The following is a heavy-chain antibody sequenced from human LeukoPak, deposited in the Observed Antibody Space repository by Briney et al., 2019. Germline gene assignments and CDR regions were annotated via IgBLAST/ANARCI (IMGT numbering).Heavy chain of an antibody. CDR2: IYTSGST. Sequence: SEPLSLTCTVSGGSISSYYWSWIRQPAGKGLEWIGRIYTSGSTNYNPSLKSRVTMSVDTSKNQFSLKLSSVTAADTAVYYCASLSTEVGDTLEDYWGQGTLVTVSS. CDR3: ASLSTEVGDTLEDY. D-gene: IGHD1-26*01. J-gene: IGHJ4*02. CDR1: GGSISSYY. V-gene: IGHV4-4*07.